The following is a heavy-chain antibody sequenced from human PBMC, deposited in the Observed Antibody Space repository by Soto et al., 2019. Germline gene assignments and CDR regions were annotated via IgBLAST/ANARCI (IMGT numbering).Heavy chain of an antibody. CDR1: GGSISSTTYY. CDR2: FFIGGNT. D-gene: IGHD3-10*01. Sequence: ETLSLTCTVSGGSISSTTYYWGWMRQPPGKGLEWIASFFIGGNTYYNPSLKSRVAISVDTSKNQFSLKVSSVTAADTAVYYCARQSSSKYYCGMDVWGQGTTVTVSS. CDR3: ARQSSSKYYCGMDV. J-gene: IGHJ6*02. V-gene: IGHV4-39*01.